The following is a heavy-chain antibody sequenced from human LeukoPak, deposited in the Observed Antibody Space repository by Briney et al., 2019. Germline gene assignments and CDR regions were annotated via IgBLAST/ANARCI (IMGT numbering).Heavy chain of an antibody. CDR1: GFNFSSYA. D-gene: IGHD6-6*01. J-gene: IGHJ4*02. CDR2: ISGSGGST. V-gene: IGHV3-23*01. CDR3: AKSIAARSRFDY. Sequence: GGSLRLPCAASGFNFSSYAMSWVRQAPGKGLEWVSAISGSGGSTYYADSVKGRFTISRDNSKNTLYLQMNSLRAEDTAVYYCAKSIAARSRFDYWGQGTLVTVSS.